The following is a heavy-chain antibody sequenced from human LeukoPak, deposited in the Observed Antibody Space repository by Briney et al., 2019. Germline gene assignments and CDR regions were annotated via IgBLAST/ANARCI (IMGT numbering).Heavy chain of an antibody. CDR1: GFTVSSNY. J-gene: IGHJ4*02. V-gene: IGHV3-66*01. Sequence: GGSLRLSCAASGFTVSSNYMSWVRQAPGKGLEWVSVIYSGGSTYYADSVKGRFTISRDNSKNTLYLQMNSLGAEDTTVYYCARDSFLYGSGSSDYWGQGTLVTVSS. CDR2: IYSGGST. CDR3: ARDSFLYGSGSSDY. D-gene: IGHD3-10*01.